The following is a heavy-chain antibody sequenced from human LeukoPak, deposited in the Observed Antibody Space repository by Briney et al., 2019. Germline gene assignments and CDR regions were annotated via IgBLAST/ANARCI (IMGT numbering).Heavy chain of an antibody. Sequence: ASVKVSCKVSGYTLTELSMHWVRQAPGKGLEWMGGFDPEDGETIYAQKFQGRVTMTRDTSTSTVYMELSSLRSEDTAVYYCASGSFHYDSSGYETNWFDPWGQGTLVTVSS. CDR3: ASGSFHYDSSGYETNWFDP. D-gene: IGHD3-22*01. J-gene: IGHJ5*02. CDR2: FDPEDGET. V-gene: IGHV1-24*01. CDR1: GYTLTELS.